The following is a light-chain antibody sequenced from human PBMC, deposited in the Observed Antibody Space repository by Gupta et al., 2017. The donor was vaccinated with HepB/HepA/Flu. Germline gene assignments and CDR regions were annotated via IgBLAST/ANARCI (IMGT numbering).Light chain of an antibody. CDR1: STNIGSNT. CDR2: SNN. V-gene: IGLV1-44*01. J-gene: IGLJ3*02. Sequence: CSGSSTNIGSNTVNWYQQLPRTAHNLLIYSNNPRPSGVPDRFAGSKSGTSASLAISGLQSEDEDDYYCAAWDDSLNGWVFGGGTKLTVL. CDR3: AAWDDSLNGWV.